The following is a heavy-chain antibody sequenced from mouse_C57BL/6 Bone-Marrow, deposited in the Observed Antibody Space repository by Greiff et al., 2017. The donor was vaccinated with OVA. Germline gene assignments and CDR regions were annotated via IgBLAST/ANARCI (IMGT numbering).Heavy chain of an antibody. J-gene: IGHJ4*01. CDR1: GFTFSNYW. CDR3: TSGYGGCAMDY. Sequence: EVQGVESGGGLVQPGGSMKLSCVASGFTFSNYWMNWVRQSPEKGLEWVAQIRLKSDNYATHYAESVKGRFTISRDDSKSSVYLQMNNLRAEDTGIYYCTSGYGGCAMDYWGQGTSVTVSS. D-gene: IGHD1-2*01. CDR2: IRLKSDNYAT. V-gene: IGHV6-3*01.